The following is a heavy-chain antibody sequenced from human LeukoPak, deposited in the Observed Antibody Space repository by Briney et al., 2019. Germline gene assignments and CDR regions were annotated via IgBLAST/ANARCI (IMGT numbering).Heavy chain of an antibody. CDR1: GFTFSSYE. CDR2: IGSSGRTI. Sequence: GGSLRLSCAASGFTFSSYEMNWVRQAPGKGLEWVSYIGSSGRTIYYADSVKGRFTISRDNAKNSLYLQMNSLRAEDTAVYYCAKRYGLDSSARWFDPWGQGTLVTVSS. CDR3: AKRYGLDSSARWFDP. D-gene: IGHD3-22*01. V-gene: IGHV3-48*03. J-gene: IGHJ5*02.